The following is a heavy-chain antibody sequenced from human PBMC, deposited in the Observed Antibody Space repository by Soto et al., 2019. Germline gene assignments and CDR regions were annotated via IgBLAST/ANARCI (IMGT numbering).Heavy chain of an antibody. V-gene: IGHV1-18*01. CDR1: GYTFTDFG. Sequence: QVHLVQSGGEMKKLGASVKVSCKASGYTFTDFGISWVRQAPGQGLEWMGWISGFDGDRNYAQKFQGRVTLTTDTSATTAYMELRSLTSDDAAIYYCAGDYDRWGEDWFDPWGQGTLVTVSS. CDR3: AGDYDRWGEDWFDP. CDR2: ISGFDGDR. J-gene: IGHJ5*02. D-gene: IGHD3-16*01.